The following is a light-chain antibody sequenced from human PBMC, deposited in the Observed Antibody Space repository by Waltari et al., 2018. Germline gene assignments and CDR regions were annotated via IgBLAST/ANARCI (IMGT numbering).Light chain of an antibody. CDR3: SSYAGGSWV. CDR1: RSDVGGYNY. Sequence: SALTQPPSASGSPGQSVTIPCTGTRSDVGGYNYVSWYQQHPGKAPKLMIYEVTKRPSGVPDRFSGSKSGNTASLTVSGLQTEDEADYYCSSYAGGSWVFGGGTKLTVL. J-gene: IGLJ3*02. V-gene: IGLV2-8*01. CDR2: EVT.